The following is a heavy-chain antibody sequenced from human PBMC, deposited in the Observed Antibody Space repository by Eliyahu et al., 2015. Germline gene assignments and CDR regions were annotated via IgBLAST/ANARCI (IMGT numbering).Heavy chain of an antibody. Sequence: QVQLVESGGGVVQPGRSLRLSCAASGFTFSSYAMHWVRQAPGKGLEWVTLISSDGSNTYYADSVKGRFTISRDNSKNTLYLQMNTLRVEDTAVYYCARGTYGGYEIYYWGQGTLVTVSS. CDR3: ARGTYGGYEIYY. CDR1: GFTFSSYA. D-gene: IGHD4-17*01. J-gene: IGHJ4*02. CDR2: ISSDGSNT. V-gene: IGHV3-30-3*01.